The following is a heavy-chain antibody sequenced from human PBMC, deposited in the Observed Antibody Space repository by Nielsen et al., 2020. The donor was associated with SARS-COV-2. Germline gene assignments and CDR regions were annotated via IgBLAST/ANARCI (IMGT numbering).Heavy chain of an antibody. CDR2: ISYEGSQK. V-gene: IGHV3-30*18. D-gene: IGHD3-16*01. CDR3: AKRRAVFMLTFGGEGAMDV. J-gene: IGHJ6*02. CDR1: GFTFSSYS. Sequence: GESLKISCAASGFTFSSYSMNWVRQAPGKGLEWVAGISYEGSQKYYAASLTGRFTFPRDTSKNTVYLQMNRLSVEDTAVYHCAKRRAVFMLTFGGEGAMDVWGQGTTVSVSS.